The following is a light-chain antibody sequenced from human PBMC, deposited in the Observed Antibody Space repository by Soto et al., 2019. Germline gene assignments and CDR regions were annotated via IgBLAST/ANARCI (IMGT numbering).Light chain of an antibody. CDR2: DVS. CDR1: QDINKF. V-gene: IGKV1-33*01. CDR3: HQYDNYDIT. Sequence: DIQMTQSPSSLSASVGDTVTITCQASQDINKFLNWYQQKPGKAPKLLIYDVSNLETGVPSRFSGSGSETHFTLTINSLQPEDIATYYCHQYDNYDITFGQGTRLDIK. J-gene: IGKJ5*01.